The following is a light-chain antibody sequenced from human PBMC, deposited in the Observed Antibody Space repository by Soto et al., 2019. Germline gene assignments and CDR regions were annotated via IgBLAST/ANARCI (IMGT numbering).Light chain of an antibody. CDR2: EVN. CDR1: SSDVGTYNL. V-gene: IGLV2-23*02. CDR3: CSYAGSSTLV. Sequence: QSVLTQPASVSGSPGQSITISCTGTSSDVGTYNLVSWYQQHPDKASKLIIYEVNKRPSGVSNRFFGSKSDNTASLTISGLQAEDEADYYCCSYAGSSTLVFGGGTKLTVL. J-gene: IGLJ2*01.